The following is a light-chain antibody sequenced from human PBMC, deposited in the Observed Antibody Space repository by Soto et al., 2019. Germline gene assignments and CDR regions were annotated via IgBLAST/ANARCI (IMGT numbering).Light chain of an antibody. CDR2: AAS. V-gene: IGKV1-8*01. J-gene: IGKJ3*01. CDR1: QPISSW. Sequence: IQMTQSPSSVSASVGDTVTITCRASQPISSWLAWYQQKPGKAPKLLIYAASTLQSGVPSRFSGSGSGTDFTLTISCLQSEDFATYYCQQYYSYPRTFGPGTKVDIK. CDR3: QQYYSYPRT.